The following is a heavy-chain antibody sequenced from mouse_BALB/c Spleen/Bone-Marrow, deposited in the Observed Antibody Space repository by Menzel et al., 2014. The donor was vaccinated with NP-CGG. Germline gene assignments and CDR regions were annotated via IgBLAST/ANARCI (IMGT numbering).Heavy chain of an antibody. J-gene: IGHJ3*01. CDR1: GYTFTSYW. CDR2: IYPGDGDT. CDR3: AYGTPFAY. D-gene: IGHD2-1*01. Sequence: QVQLQQSGAELARPGASVKLSCKASGYTFTSYWMQWVKQRPGQGLEWIGAIYPGDGDTRYTQKFKGKATLTADKSSSTAYMQLSSLASERSAVYYCAYGTPFAYWGQGTLVTVSA. V-gene: IGHV1-87*01.